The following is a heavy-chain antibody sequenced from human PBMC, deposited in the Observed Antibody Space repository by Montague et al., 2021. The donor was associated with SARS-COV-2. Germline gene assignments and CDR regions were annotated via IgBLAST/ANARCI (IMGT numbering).Heavy chain of an antibody. Sequence: SETLSLTCTVSGGSISSYYWSWIRQPPGKGLEWIGYIYYSGSTNYNPSLKSQVTISVDTSKNQFSRNLSSVTAADTAVYYCARHLPETIFGVVIHPGGMDVWGQGTTVTVSS. D-gene: IGHD3-3*01. V-gene: IGHV4-59*08. CDR3: ARHLPETIFGVVIHPGGMDV. CDR1: GGSISSYY. J-gene: IGHJ6*02. CDR2: IYYSGST.